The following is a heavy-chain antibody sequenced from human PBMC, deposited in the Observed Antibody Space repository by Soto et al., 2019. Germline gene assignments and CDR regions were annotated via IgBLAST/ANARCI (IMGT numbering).Heavy chain of an antibody. CDR2: INPNSGGT. Sequence: QVQLVQSGAEVKKPGASVKVSCKASGYTFTGYYMHWVRQAPAQGLEWMGWINPNSGGTNYAQKFQGWVTMTRDTSISTAYMELSRLRSDDTAVYYCARDYYCSGGSCPYYYMDVWGKGTTVTVSS. D-gene: IGHD2-15*01. CDR3: ARDYYCSGGSCPYYYMDV. CDR1: GYTFTGYY. V-gene: IGHV1-2*04. J-gene: IGHJ6*03.